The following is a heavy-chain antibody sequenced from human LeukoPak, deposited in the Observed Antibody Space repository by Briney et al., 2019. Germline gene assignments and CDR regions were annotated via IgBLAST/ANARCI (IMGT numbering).Heavy chain of an antibody. D-gene: IGHD2-8*01. V-gene: IGHV4-59*01. CDR2: IYYSGST. CDR3: ASGTYCTNGVCPYYYGMDV. J-gene: IGHJ6*02. CDR1: GGSISSYY. Sequence: PSETLSLTCTVSGGSISSYYWSWIRQPPGKGLECIGYIYYSGSTNYNPSLKSRVTISVDTSKNQFSLKLSSVTAADTAVYYCASGTYCTNGVCPYYYGMDVWGQGTTVTVSS.